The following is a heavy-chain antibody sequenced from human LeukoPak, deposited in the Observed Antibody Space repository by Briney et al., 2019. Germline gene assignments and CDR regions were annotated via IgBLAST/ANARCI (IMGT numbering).Heavy chain of an antibody. V-gene: IGHV6-1*01. J-gene: IGHJ4*02. CDR2: TYHRSKWYN. Sequence: SHILSLTCAISGDSVSSNSAAWHWIRESPSRGLEWLGSTYHRSKWYNDYALSVIGRISVNPDTPKNEFSLQLNSVTPEDTAVYYCARGGKYSFDYWGQGTLVTVSS. CDR1: GDSVSSNSAA. CDR3: ARGGKYSFDY. D-gene: IGHD1-26*01.